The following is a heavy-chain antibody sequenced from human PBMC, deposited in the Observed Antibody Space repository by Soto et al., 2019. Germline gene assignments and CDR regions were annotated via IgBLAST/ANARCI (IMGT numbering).Heavy chain of an antibody. J-gene: IGHJ5*02. D-gene: IGHD6-13*01. CDR3: ARGLAAAGLFGFGP. Sequence: SETLSLTCTVSGGSISSDGSYWSWIRQHPGKGLEWIGCLFYSGSTYHNPSLKSRVTISVDTSKNQFSLKLSSVTAADTAVYYCARGLAAAGLFGFGPWGQGTLVTVSS. CDR2: LFYSGST. V-gene: IGHV4-31*03. CDR1: GGSISSDGSY.